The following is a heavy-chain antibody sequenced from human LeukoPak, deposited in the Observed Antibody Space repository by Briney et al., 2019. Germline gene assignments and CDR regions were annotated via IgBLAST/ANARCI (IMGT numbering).Heavy chain of an antibody. J-gene: IGHJ6*03. CDR2: IYTSGST. CDR1: GGSISSGSYY. Sequence: SETLSLTCTVSGGSISSGSYYWSWIRQPAGKGLEWIGRIYTSGSTNYNPSLKSRVTISVDTSKNQFSLKLSSVTAADTAVYYCARVWVPAAIYYYYYMDVWGKGTTVTVSS. V-gene: IGHV4-61*02. D-gene: IGHD2-2*01. CDR3: ARVWVPAAIYYYYYMDV.